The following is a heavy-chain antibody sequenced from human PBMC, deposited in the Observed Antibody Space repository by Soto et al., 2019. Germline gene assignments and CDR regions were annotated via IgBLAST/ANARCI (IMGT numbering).Heavy chain of an antibody. Sequence: PGEALKISCNGSGYSFTTYWIGWVRQMPGKGLEWMGIIYPTDSDTRYSPSFQGQVTISADKSISTAYLQWSSLKASETAMYYCARTVREQWLADYWGRGTLVTVSS. CDR1: GYSFTTYW. D-gene: IGHD6-19*01. CDR3: ARTVREQWLADY. V-gene: IGHV5-51*03. J-gene: IGHJ4*02. CDR2: IYPTDSDT.